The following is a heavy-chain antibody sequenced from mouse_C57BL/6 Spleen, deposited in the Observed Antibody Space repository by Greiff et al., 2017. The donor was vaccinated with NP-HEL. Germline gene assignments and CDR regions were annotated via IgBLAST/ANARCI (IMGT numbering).Heavy chain of an antibody. CDR1: GYSITSGYY. CDR2: ISYDGSN. J-gene: IGHJ1*03. CDR3: ARGYYGSSYCWYFDV. V-gene: IGHV3-6*01. Sequence: ESGPGLVKPSQSLSLTCSVTGYSITSGYYWNWIRQFPGNKLEWMGYISYDGSNNYNPSLKNRISITRDTSKNQFFLKLNSVTTEDTATYYCARGYYGSSYCWYFDVWGTGTTVTVSS. D-gene: IGHD1-1*01.